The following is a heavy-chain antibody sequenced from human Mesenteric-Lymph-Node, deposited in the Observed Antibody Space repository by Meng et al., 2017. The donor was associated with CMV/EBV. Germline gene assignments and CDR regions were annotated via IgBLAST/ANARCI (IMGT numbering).Heavy chain of an antibody. V-gene: IGHV3-7*01. Sequence: GGSLRLSCTVSGGSVSSGSYYWSWVRQAPGKGLEWVANIKQDGSEKYYVDSVKGRFTISRDNAKNSLYLQMNSLRAEDTAVYYCAREKRSWFDYWGQGTLVTVSS. D-gene: IGHD6-13*01. CDR2: IKQDGSEK. J-gene: IGHJ4*02. CDR3: AREKRSWFDY. CDR1: GGSVSSGSYY.